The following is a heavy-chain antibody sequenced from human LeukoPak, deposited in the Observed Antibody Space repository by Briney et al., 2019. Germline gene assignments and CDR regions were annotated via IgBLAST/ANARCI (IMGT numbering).Heavy chain of an antibody. J-gene: IGHJ4*02. V-gene: IGHV5-51*01. D-gene: IGHD5-18*01. Sequence: XALEWMGIIYPGDSDTRYSPSCQGQVTISADESISTAYLQWSSLKASDTAMYYCVRRDTAMDYWGQGTLVTVSS. CDR3: VRRDTAMDY. CDR2: IYPGDSDT.